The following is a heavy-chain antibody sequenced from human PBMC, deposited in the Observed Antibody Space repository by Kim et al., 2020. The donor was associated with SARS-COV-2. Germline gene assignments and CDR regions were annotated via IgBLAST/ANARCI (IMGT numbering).Heavy chain of an antibody. CDR1: GFTFSSYG. CDR2: ISYDGSNK. Sequence: GGSLRLSCAASGFTFSSYGMHWVRQAPGKGLEWVAVISYDGSNKYYADSVKGRFTISRDNSKNTLYLQMNSLRAEDTAVYYCAKDHDYGDWSRFYYYGMDVWGQGTTVTVSS. D-gene: IGHD4-17*01. J-gene: IGHJ6*02. V-gene: IGHV3-30*18. CDR3: AKDHDYGDWSRFYYYGMDV.